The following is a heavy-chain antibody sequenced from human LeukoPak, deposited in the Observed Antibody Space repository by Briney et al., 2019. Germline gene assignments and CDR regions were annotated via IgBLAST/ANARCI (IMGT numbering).Heavy chain of an antibody. V-gene: IGHV1-2*06. CDR3: AASSYYYDSSGYYVDY. CDR2: ISPNSGGT. D-gene: IGHD3-22*01. Sequence: ASVKVSCKASGYTFTGYYMHWVRQAPGQGLEWMGRISPNSGGTNYAQKFQGRVTMTRDTSISTAYMELSRLRSDDTAVYYCAASSYYYDSSGYYVDYWGQGTLVTVSS. CDR1: GYTFTGYY. J-gene: IGHJ4*02.